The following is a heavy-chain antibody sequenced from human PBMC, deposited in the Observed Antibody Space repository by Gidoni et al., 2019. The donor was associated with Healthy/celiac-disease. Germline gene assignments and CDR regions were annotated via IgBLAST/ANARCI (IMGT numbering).Heavy chain of an antibody. Sequence: QVQLVESGGGVVQPGRALRLSCAASGFPFSSYGMHWVRQAPGKGLEWVAVISYDGSNKYYADSVKGRFTISRDNSKNTLYLQMNSLRAEDTAVYYCAKGCSSTSCPLDYWGQGTLVTVSS. J-gene: IGHJ4*02. CDR1: GFPFSSYG. CDR2: ISYDGSNK. CDR3: AKGCSSTSCPLDY. D-gene: IGHD2-2*01. V-gene: IGHV3-30*18.